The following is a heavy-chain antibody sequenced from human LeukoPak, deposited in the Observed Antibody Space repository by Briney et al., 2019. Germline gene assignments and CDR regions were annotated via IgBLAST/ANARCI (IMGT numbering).Heavy chain of an antibody. CDR1: GFTFSSYA. D-gene: IGHD1-26*01. Sequence: GSLRLSCAASGFTFSSYAMNWIRQPPGKGLEWIGEINHSGSTNYNPSLKSRVTISVDTSKNQFSLKLSSVTAADTAVYYCARGGVGATTRFDYWGQGTLVTVSS. CDR3: ARGGVGATTRFDY. J-gene: IGHJ4*02. V-gene: IGHV4-34*01. CDR2: INHSGST.